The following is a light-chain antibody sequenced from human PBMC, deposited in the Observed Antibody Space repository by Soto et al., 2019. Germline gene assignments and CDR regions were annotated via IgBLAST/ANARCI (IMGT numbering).Light chain of an antibody. V-gene: IGKV1-39*01. CDR1: QSISTY. J-gene: IGKJ1*01. CDR3: QQSYSKGT. Sequence: DIQMTQSPSSLSASVGDGVTITCRASQSISTYLNWYQQKPGKAPELLIYASSSLQSGVPSRFSGSGSGTDFTLTVSSLQPEDFATYYCQQSYSKGTFGQGTQVDIK. CDR2: ASS.